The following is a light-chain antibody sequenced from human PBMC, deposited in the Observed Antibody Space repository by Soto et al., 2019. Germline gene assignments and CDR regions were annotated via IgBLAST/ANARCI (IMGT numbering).Light chain of an antibody. V-gene: IGLV2-8*01. CDR2: EVS. CDR1: SSDIGGYNY. J-gene: IGLJ2*01. CDR3: SSYAGSNNLV. Sequence: QSVLTQPPSASGSPGQSVAISCTGTSSDIGGYNYVSWYQQHPGKAPKLMIFEVSQRPSGVPVRFSGSKSGNTASLTVSGLQAEDEADYYCSSYAGSNNLVFGGGTQLTVL.